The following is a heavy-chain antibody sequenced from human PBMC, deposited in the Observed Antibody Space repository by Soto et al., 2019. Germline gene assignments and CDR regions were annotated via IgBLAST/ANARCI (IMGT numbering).Heavy chain of an antibody. Sequence: ASVKVSCKASGFTFTSSAGQWVRQARGQRLEWMGIINPSGGSTSYAQKFQGRVTMTRDTSTSTVYMELSSLRSEDTAVYYCARESGKGCSSTSCPSFDPWGQGTLVTVSS. CDR1: GFTFTSSA. J-gene: IGHJ5*02. CDR2: INPSGGST. CDR3: ARESGKGCSSTSCPSFDP. D-gene: IGHD2-2*01. V-gene: IGHV1-46*01.